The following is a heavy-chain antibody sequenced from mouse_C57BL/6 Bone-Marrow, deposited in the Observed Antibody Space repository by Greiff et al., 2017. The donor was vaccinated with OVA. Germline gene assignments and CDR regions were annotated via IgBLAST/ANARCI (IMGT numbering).Heavy chain of an antibody. CDR1: GYTFTSYW. D-gene: IGHD2-4*01. J-gene: IGHJ3*01. Sequence: VQLQQPGAELVKPGASVKLSCKASGYTFTSYWMHWVKQRPGQGLEWIGMIHPNSGSTNYNEKFKSKATLTVDKSSSTAYMQLSSLTSEDSAVYYCARRRFYYDYDGWFAYRGQGTLVTVSA. CDR2: IHPNSGST. V-gene: IGHV1-64*01. CDR3: ARRRFYYDYDGWFAY.